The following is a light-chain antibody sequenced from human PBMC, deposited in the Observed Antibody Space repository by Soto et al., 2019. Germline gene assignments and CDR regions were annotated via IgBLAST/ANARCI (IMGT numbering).Light chain of an antibody. J-gene: IGLJ1*01. CDR1: SSDVGGYKF. CDR3: ASYSSSSTLYV. V-gene: IGLV2-14*01. CDR2: EVS. Sequence: QSVLTQAASVSGSPGQSITFSCTGTSSDVGGYKFVSWYQHHPGKAPKLMISEVSNRPSGVSNRFSGSKSGNTASLTISGLQVEDEADYYCASYSSSSTLYVFGTGTKLTVL.